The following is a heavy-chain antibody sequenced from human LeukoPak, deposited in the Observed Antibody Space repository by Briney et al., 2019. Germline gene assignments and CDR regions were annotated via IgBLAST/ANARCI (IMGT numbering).Heavy chain of an antibody. Sequence: ASVKVSCKASGFTFTTYYIHWVRQAPGQGLEWMGWISAYNGNTNYAQKLQGRVTMTTDTSTSTAYMELRSLRSDDTAVYYCARVYDYYDSSGYYRHWGQGTLVTVSS. CDR1: GFTFTTYY. D-gene: IGHD3-22*01. V-gene: IGHV1-18*01. CDR3: ARVYDYYDSSGYYRH. CDR2: ISAYNGNT. J-gene: IGHJ1*01.